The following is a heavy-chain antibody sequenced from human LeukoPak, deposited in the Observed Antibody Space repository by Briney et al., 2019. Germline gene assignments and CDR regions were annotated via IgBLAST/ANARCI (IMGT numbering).Heavy chain of an antibody. Sequence: SETLFPTCTVSGGSISSGDYYWSWIRHPPGKGLEWIVYIYYSGSTYYNPSLKSRVYISVDKSKNQFSLKLSSVTAADTAVYYCARDRSRLGEFMTYYYYGMDVWGQGTTVTVSS. D-gene: IGHD3-10*01. V-gene: IGHV4-30-4*01. CDR3: ARDRSRLGEFMTYYYYGMDV. CDR2: IYYSGST. J-gene: IGHJ6*01. CDR1: GGSISSGDYY.